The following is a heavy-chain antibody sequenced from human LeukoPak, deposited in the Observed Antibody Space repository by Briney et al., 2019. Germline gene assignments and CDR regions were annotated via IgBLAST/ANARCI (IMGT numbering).Heavy chain of an antibody. D-gene: IGHD6-13*01. V-gene: IGHV3-23*01. Sequence: QSGGSLRLSCAASGFPFTTYAMSWVRQAPGKGLEWVSAISGSGGSTYYADSVKGRFTISRDNSKNTLYLQMNSLRADDTAVYYCARDEEYSSSWYVYWGQGTLVTVSS. CDR1: GFPFTTYA. J-gene: IGHJ4*02. CDR2: ISGSGGST. CDR3: ARDEEYSSSWYVY.